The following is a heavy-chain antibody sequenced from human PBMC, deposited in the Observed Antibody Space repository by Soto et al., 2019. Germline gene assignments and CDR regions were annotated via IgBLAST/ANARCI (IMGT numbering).Heavy chain of an antibody. D-gene: IGHD4-17*01. CDR1: GYTVTSYD. J-gene: IGHJ5*02. CDR2: MNPNSGNT. Sequence: ASVKVSCKASGYTVTSYDINWVRQATGQGLEWMGWMNPNSGNTGYAQKFQGRVTMTRNTSISTAYMELSSLRSEDTAVYYCARGDDGDYGSWFDPWGKGTLVTDSS. V-gene: IGHV1-8*01. CDR3: ARGDDGDYGSWFDP.